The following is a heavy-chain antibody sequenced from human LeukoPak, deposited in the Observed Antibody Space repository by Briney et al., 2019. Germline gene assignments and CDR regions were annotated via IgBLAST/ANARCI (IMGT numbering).Heavy chain of an antibody. J-gene: IGHJ5*02. CDR1: GGTFSSYA. D-gene: IGHD3-22*01. V-gene: IGHV1-69*05. CDR3: ADMTTYYYESSGYNNCFDP. Sequence: GASVEVSCKASGGTFSSYAISWVRQAPGQGLEWMGGIIPIFGTANYAQKFQGRVTITTDESTSIAYMELSSLRSDDTAVYYCADMTTYYYESSGYNNCFDPRGQGTLVTVSS. CDR2: IIPIFGTA.